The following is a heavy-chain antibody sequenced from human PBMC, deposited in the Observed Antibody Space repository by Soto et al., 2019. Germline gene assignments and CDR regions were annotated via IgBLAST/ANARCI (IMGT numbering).Heavy chain of an antibody. J-gene: IGHJ4*02. CDR1: GFTFDDYA. Sequence: EVQLVESGGGLVQPGRSLRLSCAASGFTFDDYAMHWVRRVPGTGLEWVSSISWNSNIIGYADPVKGRFTISRDNPKNTLYLQMNSLRPEDTALYYCAKGGPGGYCSGGRCYFDYWGQGTLVTVSS. V-gene: IGHV3-9*01. CDR3: AKGGPGGYCSGGRCYFDY. CDR2: ISWNSNII. D-gene: IGHD2-15*01.